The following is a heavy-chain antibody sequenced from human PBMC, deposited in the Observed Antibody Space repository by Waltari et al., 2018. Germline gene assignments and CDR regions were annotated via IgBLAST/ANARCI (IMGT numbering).Heavy chain of an antibody. CDR3: AREGGTTGFDP. Sequence: QLQLQESGPGLVKPSETLSLTCAVSGYSFSSGYYWGWIRQPPGKGLEWIVNTYHSGSTYYNPSLKSRVIISVDTSKNQFSLKLTSVTAADTAVYYCAREGGTTGFDPWGQGTLITVSS. V-gene: IGHV4-38-2*02. CDR2: TYHSGST. J-gene: IGHJ5*02. CDR1: GYSFSSGYY. D-gene: IGHD3-16*01.